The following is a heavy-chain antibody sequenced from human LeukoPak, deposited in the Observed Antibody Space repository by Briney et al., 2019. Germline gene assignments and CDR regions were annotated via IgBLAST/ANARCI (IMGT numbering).Heavy chain of an antibody. J-gene: IGHJ6*04. V-gene: IGHV3-30*18. CDR2: ISYDGSNK. CDR3: AKGAAADFYYYYYGMDV. CDR1: GFTFSSYS. Sequence: PGGSLRLSCAASGFTFSSYSMHWVRQAPGKGLEWVAVISYDGSNKYYADSVKGRFTISRDNSKNTLYLQMNSLRAEDTAVYYCAKGAAADFYYYYYGMDVWGKGTTVTVSS. D-gene: IGHD6-13*01.